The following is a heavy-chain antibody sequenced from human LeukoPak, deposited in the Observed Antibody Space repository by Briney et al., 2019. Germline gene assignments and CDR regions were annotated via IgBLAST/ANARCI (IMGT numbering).Heavy chain of an antibody. V-gene: IGHV3-7*01. Sequence: GGCLRLSCIASGFTFSGAWMCWVRQAPGKGLWWVANIREDGTEKNYVDSVKGRFTISRDNAENPLFLQMSNLRDDDTAIYYCARYVGLSFWGQGTLVTVSS. D-gene: IGHD5-12*01. CDR3: ARYVGLSF. CDR1: GFTFSGAW. CDR2: IREDGTEK. J-gene: IGHJ4*02.